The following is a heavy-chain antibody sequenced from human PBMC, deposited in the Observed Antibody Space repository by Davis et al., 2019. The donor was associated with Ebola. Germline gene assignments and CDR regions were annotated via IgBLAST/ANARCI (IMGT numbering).Heavy chain of an antibody. Sequence: GGSLRLSCAASGFTFSGSAMHWVRQASGKGLEWVGRIRSKANSYATAYAASVKGRFTISRDDSKNTLYLQMNSLRAEDTAVYYCARDSRATIVGAYYYYGMDVWGQGTTVTVSS. CDR3: ARDSRATIVGAYYYYGMDV. CDR2: IRSKANSYAT. V-gene: IGHV3-73*01. CDR1: GFTFSGSA. D-gene: IGHD1-26*01. J-gene: IGHJ6*02.